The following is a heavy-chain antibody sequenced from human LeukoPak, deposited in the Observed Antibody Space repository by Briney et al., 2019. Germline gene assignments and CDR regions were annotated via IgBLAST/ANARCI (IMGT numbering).Heavy chain of an antibody. D-gene: IGHD6-13*01. CDR2: ISYDGSNK. V-gene: IGHV3-30*03. CDR3: ARGRTYSSSWPFDY. CDR1: GFTFSSYG. J-gene: IGHJ4*02. Sequence: PGRSLRLSCAASGFTFSSYGMHWVRQAPGKGLEWVAVISYDGSNKYYADSVKGRFTISRDNSKNTLYLQMNSLRAEDTAVYYCARGRTYSSSWPFDYWGQGTLVTVSS.